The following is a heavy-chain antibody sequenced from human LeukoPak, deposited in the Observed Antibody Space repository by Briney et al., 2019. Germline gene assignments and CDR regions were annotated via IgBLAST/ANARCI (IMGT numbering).Heavy chain of an antibody. CDR1: GFSLNTSGVG. J-gene: IGHJ4*02. Sequence: SGPTLVKPTQTLTLTCIFSGFSLNTSGVGVGWIRQPPGKALEWLALIYWDDDKRYNPSLRGRLTITKDTSKNQVVLTMTNIDSVDTATYYCVHSIQLWLFYHFDFWGQGTLVTVSS. D-gene: IGHD3-3*01. CDR2: IYWDDDK. CDR3: VHSIQLWLFYHFDF. V-gene: IGHV2-5*02.